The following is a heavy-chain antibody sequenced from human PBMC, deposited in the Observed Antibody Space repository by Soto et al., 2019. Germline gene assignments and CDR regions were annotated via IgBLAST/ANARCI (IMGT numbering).Heavy chain of an antibody. CDR1: GYSIISGYY. J-gene: IGHJ4*02. CDR3: ARSNGGDFSFDS. Sequence: SETLSLTCTVSGYSIISGYYWAWIRQPPGKGLEWFGSIYHSGSTYYNPSLKSRVTISVDTSKKQFSLKLTSVTAADTAVYYCARSNGGDFSFDSWGQGTLVTVSS. V-gene: IGHV4-38-2*02. CDR2: IYHSGST. D-gene: IGHD2-21*02.